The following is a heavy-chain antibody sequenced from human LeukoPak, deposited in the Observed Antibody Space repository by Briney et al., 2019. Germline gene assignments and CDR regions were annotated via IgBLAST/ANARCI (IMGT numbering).Heavy chain of an antibody. CDR1: GFTFSSYA. D-gene: IGHD3-10*01. J-gene: IGHJ4*02. CDR3: ARTGYGSGSESDY. Sequence: PGGSLRLSCAASGFTFSSYAMHWVRQAPGKGLEWVAVISYDGSNKYYADSVKGRFTISRDNSKNTLYLQMNSLRAEDTAVYYCARTGYGSGSESDYWGQGTLVTVSS. V-gene: IGHV3-30*04. CDR2: ISYDGSNK.